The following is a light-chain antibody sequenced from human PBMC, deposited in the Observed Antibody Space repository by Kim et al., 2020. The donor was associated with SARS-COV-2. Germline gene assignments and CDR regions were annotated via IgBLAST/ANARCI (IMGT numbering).Light chain of an antibody. CDR1: QGISNN. CDR3: QKYNSAPWT. J-gene: IGKJ1*01. CDR2: AAS. Sequence: AAVGYRVTITCRASQGISNNLAWYQHKPGKVPTLLIFAASTLQSGVPSRFSGSGSGTDFTLTISSLQPEDFATYYCQKYNSAPWTFGQGTKVDIK. V-gene: IGKV1-27*01.